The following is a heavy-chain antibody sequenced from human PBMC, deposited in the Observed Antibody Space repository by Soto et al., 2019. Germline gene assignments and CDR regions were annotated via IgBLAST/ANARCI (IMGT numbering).Heavy chain of an antibody. J-gene: IGHJ4*02. CDR3: ARDPPRDGYNSETDFDY. V-gene: IGHV1-69*13. D-gene: IGHD5-12*01. Sequence: SVKVSCKASGGTFSSYAISWVRQAPGQGLEWMGGIIPIFGTANYAQKFQGRVTITADESTSTAYMELSSLRSEDTAVYYCARDPPRDGYNSETDFDYWGQGTLVTVS. CDR1: GGTFSSYA. CDR2: IIPIFGTA.